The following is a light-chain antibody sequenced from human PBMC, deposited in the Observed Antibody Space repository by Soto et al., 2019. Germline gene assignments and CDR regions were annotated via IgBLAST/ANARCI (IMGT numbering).Light chain of an antibody. J-gene: IGKJ4*01. Sequence: DIQMTQSPSSLSASVGDRVTISCQASQDISNYLNWYQQKPPKAPKLLIYDASNLETGVPSRFSGSRSGTDFTLTISSLQPEDFATYYCQQYDNLPLTFGGGTKVEI. V-gene: IGKV1-33*01. CDR2: DAS. CDR3: QQYDNLPLT. CDR1: QDISNY.